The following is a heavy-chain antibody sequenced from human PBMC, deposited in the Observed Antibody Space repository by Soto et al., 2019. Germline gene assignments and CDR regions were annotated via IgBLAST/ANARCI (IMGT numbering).Heavy chain of an antibody. V-gene: IGHV4-59*08. CDR3: ARLLRGYNYGSPDYYYYMDV. Sequence: QVQLQESGPGLVRPSGTLSLTCTVSGCSISSYYWCWSRQPPGEGLEGSGDIDYSGSTKYNPPHKSRVAVSVDTPKPQFSLPLGSVTAADAAVYYCARLLRGYNYGSPDYYYYMDVWGKGTTVTVSS. D-gene: IGHD5-18*01. CDR1: GCSISSYY. J-gene: IGHJ6*03. CDR2: IDYSGST.